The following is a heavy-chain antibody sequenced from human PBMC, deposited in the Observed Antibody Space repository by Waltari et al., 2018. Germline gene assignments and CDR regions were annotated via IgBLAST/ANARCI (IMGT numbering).Heavy chain of an antibody. V-gene: IGHV4-38-2*01. CDR1: GYSISSGYY. Sequence: QVQLQESGPGLVKPSETLSLTCAVSGYSISSGYYWGWIRQPPGKGLEWIGSIYHSGSTYYNPSLKSRVTISVDTSKNQFSLKLSSVTAADTAVYYCARSSGYYYFDYWGQGTLVIVSS. CDR2: IYHSGST. J-gene: IGHJ4*02. D-gene: IGHD3-22*01. CDR3: ARSSGYYYFDY.